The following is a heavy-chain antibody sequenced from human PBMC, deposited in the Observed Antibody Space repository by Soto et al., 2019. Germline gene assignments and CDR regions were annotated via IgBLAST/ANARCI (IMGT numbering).Heavy chain of an antibody. J-gene: IGHJ6*02. V-gene: IGHV1-69*13. Sequence: SVKVSCKASGGTFSSYAISWVRQAPGQGLEWMGGIIPIFGTANYAQKFQGRVTITADESTSTAYMELSSLRSEDTAVYYCARSHRFLQAGYYYYGMDVWGQGTTVTVSS. CDR3: ARSHRFLQAGYYYYGMDV. CDR2: IIPIFGTA. D-gene: IGHD4-4*01. CDR1: GGTFSSYA.